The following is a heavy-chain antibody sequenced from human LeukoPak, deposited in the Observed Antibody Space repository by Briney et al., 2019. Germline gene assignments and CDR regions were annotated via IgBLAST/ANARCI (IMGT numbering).Heavy chain of an antibody. J-gene: IGHJ4*02. CDR1: GYTFTSYG. CDR2: ISAYNGNT. D-gene: IGHD6-6*01. Sequence: ASVKVSCKASGYTFTSYGISWVRQAPGQGLEWMGWISAYNGNTNYAQKLQGRVTMTTDTSTSTAYMELRSLRSDDTAVYYCARDLGHSSSSGKDTQEFDYWGQGTLVTVSS. CDR3: ARDLGHSSSSGKDTQEFDY. V-gene: IGHV1-18*01.